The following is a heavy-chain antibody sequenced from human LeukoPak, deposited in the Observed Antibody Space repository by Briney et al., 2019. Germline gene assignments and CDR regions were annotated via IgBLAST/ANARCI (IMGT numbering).Heavy chain of an antibody. J-gene: IGHJ4*02. V-gene: IGHV1-69*06. Sequence: SVKVSCKASGGTFSSYAISWVRQAPGQGLEWMGGIIPIFGTANYAQKFQGRVTITADKSTSTAYMELSSLRPEDTAVYYCASIYSSGWYGEYYFDYWGQGTLVTVSS. CDR2: IIPIFGTA. CDR1: GGTFSSYA. CDR3: ASIYSSGWYGEYYFDY. D-gene: IGHD6-19*01.